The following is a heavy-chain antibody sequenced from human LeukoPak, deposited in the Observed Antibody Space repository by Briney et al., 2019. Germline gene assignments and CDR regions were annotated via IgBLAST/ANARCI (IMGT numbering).Heavy chain of an antibody. D-gene: IGHD3-10*01. V-gene: IGHV4-34*01. CDR3: ARGSWFGESQHDAFDI. Sequence: PSETLSLTCAVYGGSFSGHYWNWIRQSPGKGLEWFGDINNSGSTNYNPSLKSRVTISVDTSKNQFSLKLNSVTAADTAVYYCARGSWFGESQHDAFDIWGQGTMVTVSS. CDR2: INNSGST. CDR1: GGSFSGHY. J-gene: IGHJ3*02.